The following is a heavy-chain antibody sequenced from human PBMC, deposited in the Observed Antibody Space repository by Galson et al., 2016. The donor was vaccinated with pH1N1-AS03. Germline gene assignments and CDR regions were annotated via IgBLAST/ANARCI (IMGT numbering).Heavy chain of an antibody. J-gene: IGHJ6*02. V-gene: IGHV3-7*01. CDR2: IKQDGSEK. Sequence: SLRLSCAASGFSFSTFWMTWVRQAPGKGLEWVANIKQDGSEKYYADFVKGRFTISRDNAKNTLHLQMNSRRAEDTAVYYCARDIIDMAVVIPYAMDWGMDVWGQGTTVTVSS. CDR1: GFSFSTFW. CDR3: ARDIIDMAVVIPYAMDWGMDV. D-gene: IGHD2-15*01.